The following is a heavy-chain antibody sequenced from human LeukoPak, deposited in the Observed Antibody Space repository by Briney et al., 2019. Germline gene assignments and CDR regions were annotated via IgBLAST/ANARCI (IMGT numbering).Heavy chain of an antibody. Sequence: GASLKISCKGSGYSFTSYWIGWVRQLPGKGLGWMRINYPGDSDNRSSPSFQGQVAISADKSISTAYLQWSSLKASDTAMYYCAGLYSSSLVVGYFQHWGQGTLVTVSS. CDR1: GYSFTSYW. J-gene: IGHJ1*01. CDR3: AGLYSSSLVVGYFQH. D-gene: IGHD6-13*01. V-gene: IGHV5-51*01. CDR2: NYPGDSDN.